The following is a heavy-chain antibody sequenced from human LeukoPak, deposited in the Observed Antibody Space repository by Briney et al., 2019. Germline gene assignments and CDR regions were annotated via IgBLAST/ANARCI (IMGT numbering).Heavy chain of an antibody. V-gene: IGHV4-39*02. CDR3: ERDTARGHSSSWYWAQIYYMDV. CDR1: GGSISSSSYY. CDR2: IYYSGST. D-gene: IGHD6-13*01. J-gene: IGHJ6*03. Sequence: SETLSLTCTVSGGSISSSSYYWGWIRQPPGKGLEWIGSIYYSGSTYYNPSLKSRVTISVDTSKNQFSLKLSSVTAADTAVYYCERDTARGHSSSWYWAQIYYMDVWGKGTTVTISS.